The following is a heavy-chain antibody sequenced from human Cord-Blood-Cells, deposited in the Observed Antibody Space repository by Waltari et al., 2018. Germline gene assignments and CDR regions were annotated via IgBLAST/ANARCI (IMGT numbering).Heavy chain of an antibody. V-gene: IGHV1-69*01. CDR2: SIPSCGTA. J-gene: IGHJ2*01. CDR1: GGTFSSYA. Sequence: QVQLVQSGAEVKKPGSSVKVSCKASGGTFSSYAISWVRQAPGQGLEWMGGSIPSCGTANSAQKFQGRVTITADESTSTAYMELSSLRSEDTAVYYCARGLGAPPRGNYWYFDLWGRGTLVTVSS. D-gene: IGHD3-16*01. CDR3: ARGLGAPPRGNYWYFDL.